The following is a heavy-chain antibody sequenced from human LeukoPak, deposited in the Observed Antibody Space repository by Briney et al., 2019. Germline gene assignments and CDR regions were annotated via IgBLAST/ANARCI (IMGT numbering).Heavy chain of an antibody. Sequence: SETLSLTCTVSGVSISTYYWSWLRQPPGKGLEWIGYIYYSGSTNYNPSLKSRVTIPVDTSKNQFSLKLNSVTAADMAVYYCARAAQDTAMAADYWGQGTLVTVSS. V-gene: IGHV4-59*01. D-gene: IGHD5-18*01. CDR1: GVSISTYY. CDR3: ARAAQDTAMAADY. CDR2: IYYSGST. J-gene: IGHJ4*02.